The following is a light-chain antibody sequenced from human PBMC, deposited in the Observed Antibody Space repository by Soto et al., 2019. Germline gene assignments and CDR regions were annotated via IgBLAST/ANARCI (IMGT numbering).Light chain of an antibody. CDR1: SSDVGGYNY. Sequence: QSVLTQPASVSGSPGQSITISCTGTSSDVGGYNYVSWYQQHPGKAPKFLIYDISNRPSGVSNRFSGSKSGNTASLTISGLQSEDEAYYYCSSYRGSSTLLLFGGGTKLTVL. CDR3: SSYRGSSTLLL. J-gene: IGLJ2*01. V-gene: IGLV2-14*03. CDR2: DIS.